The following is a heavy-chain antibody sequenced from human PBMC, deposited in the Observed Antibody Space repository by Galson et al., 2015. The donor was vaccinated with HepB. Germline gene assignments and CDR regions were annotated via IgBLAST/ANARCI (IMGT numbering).Heavy chain of an antibody. J-gene: IGHJ4*02. V-gene: IGHV1-18*04. CDR1: GYTFTSYG. D-gene: IGHD6-13*01. CDR3: ARVRLLLGAAARTPSSHHVKAPDY. Sequence: QSGAEVKKPGASVKVSCKASGYTFTSYGISWVRQAPGQGLEWMGWISAYNGNTNYAQKLQGRVTMTTDTSTSTAYMELRSLRSDDTAVYYCARVRLLLGAAARTPSSHHVKAPDYWGQGTLVTVSS. CDR2: ISAYNGNT.